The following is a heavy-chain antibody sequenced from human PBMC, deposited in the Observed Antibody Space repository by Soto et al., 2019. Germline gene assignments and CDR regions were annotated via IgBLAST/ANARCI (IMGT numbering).Heavy chain of an antibody. J-gene: IGHJ3*02. CDR1: GFTFSSYA. Sequence: GGSLRLSCAASGFTFSSYAMSWVRQAPGKGLEWVSVISGSGGFTYYADSVKGRFTISRDNSKNTLYLQMNSLRTEDTAVYYCAKKGAAAGRAGSFDIWGQGTMVTVSS. CDR3: AKKGAAAGRAGSFDI. CDR2: ISGSGGFT. V-gene: IGHV3-23*01. D-gene: IGHD6-13*01.